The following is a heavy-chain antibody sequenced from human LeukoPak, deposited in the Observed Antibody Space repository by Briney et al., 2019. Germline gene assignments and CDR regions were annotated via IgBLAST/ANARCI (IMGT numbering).Heavy chain of an antibody. D-gene: IGHD6-19*01. V-gene: IGHV1-18*01. CDR1: GFTFSRYS. CDR3: ASGEWLTGYYGMDV. CDR2: ISAYNGNT. Sequence: GGSLRLSCAASGFTFSRYSISWVRQAPGQGLEWMGWISAYNGNTNYAQKLQGRVTMTTDTSTSTAYMELRSLRSDDTAVYYCASGEWLTGYYGMDVWGQGTMVTVSS. J-gene: IGHJ6*02.